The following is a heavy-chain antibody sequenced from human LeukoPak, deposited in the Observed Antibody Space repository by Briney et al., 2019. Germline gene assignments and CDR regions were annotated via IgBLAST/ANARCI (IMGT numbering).Heavy chain of an antibody. CDR2: ISSSSSYI. J-gene: IGHJ4*02. CDR3: ARDGQV. Sequence: GGSLRLSCAASGFTFSSYWMNWARQAPGKGLEWVSSISSSSSYIDYADSVKGRFTIFRDNAKNSLYLQMNSLRAEDTAVYYCARDGQVWGQGTLVTVSS. V-gene: IGHV3-21*01. CDR1: GFTFSSYW.